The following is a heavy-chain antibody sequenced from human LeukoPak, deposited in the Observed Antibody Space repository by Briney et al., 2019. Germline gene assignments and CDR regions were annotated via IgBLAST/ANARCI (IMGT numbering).Heavy chain of an antibody. CDR2: ISYDGSNK. CDR1: GFTFSSSG. CDR3: AKNYGSGSYYLFDY. V-gene: IGHV3-30*18. Sequence: GRSLRLSCAASGFTFSSSGMHWVRQAPGKGLDWVTLISYDGSNKYYADSVKGRFTISRDNSKNTLYLQMNSLRAEDTAVYYCAKNYGSGSYYLFDYWGQGTLVTVSS. J-gene: IGHJ4*02. D-gene: IGHD3-10*01.